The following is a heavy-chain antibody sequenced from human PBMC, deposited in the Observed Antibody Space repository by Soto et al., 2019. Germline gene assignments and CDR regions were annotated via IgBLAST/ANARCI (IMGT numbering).Heavy chain of an antibody. J-gene: IGHJ5*02. CDR3: ARKDKSGYFNGFDL. Sequence: GEFHKICYRTSGYRFTSYCIAWVRQMPGKGLEWMGIIFPSDSDTRYSPSFQGQVTISADRSTSTVFLQWASLKASDTAVYFCARKDKSGYFNGFDLWGQGTLVTVSS. CDR1: GYRFTSYC. D-gene: IGHD3-22*01. V-gene: IGHV5-51*01. CDR2: IFPSDSDT.